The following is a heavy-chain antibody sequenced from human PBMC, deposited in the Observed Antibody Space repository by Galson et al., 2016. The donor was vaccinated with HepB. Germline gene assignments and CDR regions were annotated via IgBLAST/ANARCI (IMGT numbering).Heavy chain of an antibody. Sequence: SLRLSCAASGFTFSRYWMSWVRQAPGKGPAWVANIKEDGSDKHHVDSVKGRFTISRDNAKNSLFLHMDSLRVEDTAVYYCAREIPGQIGVGMDVWGLGTTVTVSS. CDR2: IKEDGSDK. J-gene: IGHJ6*02. CDR1: GFTFSRYW. CDR3: AREIPGQIGVGMDV. V-gene: IGHV3-7*03.